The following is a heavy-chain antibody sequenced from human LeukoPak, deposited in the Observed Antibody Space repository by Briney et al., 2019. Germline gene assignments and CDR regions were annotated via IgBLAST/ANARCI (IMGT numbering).Heavy chain of an antibody. D-gene: IGHD1-1*01. CDR2: INPNNGGT. CDR1: GYTITGYY. Sequence: ATVKVSCKAFGYTITGYYIHWVRQAPGQGLDWKGWINPNNGGTNSAQKFQGRGSMTRDTSISTAYMELNRLTYDNTAVYYCGRDRHWNQGNFYCWGQGTLVTVS. CDR3: GRDRHWNQGNFYC. V-gene: IGHV1-2*02. J-gene: IGHJ4*02.